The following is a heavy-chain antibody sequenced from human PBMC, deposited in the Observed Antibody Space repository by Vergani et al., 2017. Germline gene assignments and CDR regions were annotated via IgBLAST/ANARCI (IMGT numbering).Heavy chain of an antibody. CDR3: ARGSGYGDLWNYYYYYMDG. CDR2: IYYSGST. CDR1: GGSISSSSYY. Sequence: QLQLQESGPGLVKPSETLSLTCTVSGGSISSSSYYWGWIRQPPGKGLEWIGSIYYSGSTYYNPSLKSRVTISVDTSKNQFSLKLSSVTAADTAVYYCARGSGYGDLWNYYYYYMDGWGKGTTVTVSS. J-gene: IGHJ6*03. D-gene: IGHD4-17*01. V-gene: IGHV4-39*07.